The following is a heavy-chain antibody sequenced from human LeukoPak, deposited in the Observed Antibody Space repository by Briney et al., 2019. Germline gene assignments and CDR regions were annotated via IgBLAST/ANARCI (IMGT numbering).Heavy chain of an antibody. CDR1: GFTFSNYA. D-gene: IGHD2-2*01. CDR2: ITASGGST. J-gene: IGHJ4*02. V-gene: IGHV3-23*01. Sequence: GGSLRLSCAAAGFTFSNYAMSWVRQAPGKGLEWVSAITASGGSTYYADSVKGRFTISRDNSKNTLYLQMNSLRAEDTAVYYCAKKGVPAADDYWGQGTLVTVSS. CDR3: AKKGVPAADDY.